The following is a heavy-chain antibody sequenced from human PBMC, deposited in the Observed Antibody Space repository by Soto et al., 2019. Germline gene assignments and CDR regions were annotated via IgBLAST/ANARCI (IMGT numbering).Heavy chain of an antibody. D-gene: IGHD4-17*01. CDR2: IYYSGST. V-gene: IGHV4-31*03. CDR3: ARDRTYGDYEIFDY. Sequence: SETLSLTCTVSGGSISSGGYYWSWIRQHPGKGLEWIGYIYYSGSTYYNPSLKSRVTISVDTSKNQFSLKLSSVTAADTAVYYCARDRTYGDYEIFDYWGQGTLVTVSS. J-gene: IGHJ4*02. CDR1: GGSISSGGYY.